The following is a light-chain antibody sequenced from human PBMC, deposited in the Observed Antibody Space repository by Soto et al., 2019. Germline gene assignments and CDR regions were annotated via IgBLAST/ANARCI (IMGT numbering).Light chain of an antibody. CDR2: AAS. V-gene: IGKV1-39*01. CDR1: QSISSY. J-gene: IGKJ4*01. CDR3: XXSYSTXPAVT. Sequence: DIQMTQSPSSLSASVGDRVTITCRASQSISSYLNWYQQKPGKAPKLLIYAASSLQSGVPSRFSGSGSGTDFTLTISSLQPEDFATXYCXXSYSTXPAVTFGGGTKVEIK.